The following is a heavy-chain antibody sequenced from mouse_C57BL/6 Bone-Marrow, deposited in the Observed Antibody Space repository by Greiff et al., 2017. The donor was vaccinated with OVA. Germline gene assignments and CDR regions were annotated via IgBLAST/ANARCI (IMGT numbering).Heavy chain of an antibody. D-gene: IGHD4-1*01. CDR1: GYTFTSYW. CDR2: IYPGSGST. Sequence: VQLQQPGAELVKPGASVKMSCKASGYTFTSYWITWVKQRPGQGLEWIGDIYPGSGSTNYNEKFKSKATLTVDKSSSTAYMQLSSLTSEDSVVYYCGNWDPGWGQGATLTVSS. J-gene: IGHJ2*01. CDR3: GNWDPG. V-gene: IGHV1-55*01.